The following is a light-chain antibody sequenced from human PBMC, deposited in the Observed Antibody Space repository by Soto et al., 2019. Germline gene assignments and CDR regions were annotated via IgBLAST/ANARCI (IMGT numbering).Light chain of an antibody. CDR3: SSYTTSNTRQIV. Sequence: QSALTQPASVSGSPGQSITISCTGTSSEVGGYNYVSWYQQHPGKAPKFIIYDVSNRPSGVSNRFSGSKSGNTASLTISGLQAEDEADYYCSSYTTSNTRQIVFGTGTKVTVL. CDR1: SSEVGGYNY. V-gene: IGLV2-14*01. CDR2: DVS. J-gene: IGLJ1*01.